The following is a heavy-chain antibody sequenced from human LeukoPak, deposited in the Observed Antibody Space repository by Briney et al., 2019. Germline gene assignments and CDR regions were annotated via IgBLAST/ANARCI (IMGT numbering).Heavy chain of an antibody. CDR2: INPNSGGT. Sequence: ASVKVSCKASGYTFTTYYMHWVRQAPGQGLEWMGWINPNSGGTNCAQKFQGRVTMTRDTSISTAYMELTRLTSDDTAVYYCAGEDGDYEWGQGTLVTVSS. V-gene: IGHV1-2*02. J-gene: IGHJ4*02. CDR1: GYTFTTYY. D-gene: IGHD4-17*01. CDR3: AGEDGDYE.